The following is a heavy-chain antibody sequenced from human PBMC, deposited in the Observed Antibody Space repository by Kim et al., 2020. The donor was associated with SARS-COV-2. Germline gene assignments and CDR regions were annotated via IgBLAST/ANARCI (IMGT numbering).Heavy chain of an antibody. V-gene: IGHV1-2*06. J-gene: IGHJ6*02. CDR2: INPNSGGT. Sequence: ASVKVSCKASGYTFTGYYMHWVRQAPGQGLEWMGRINPNSGGTNYAQKFQGRVTMTRDTSISTAYMELSRLRSDDTAVYYCARDPAAAPKTPYYYYYYGMDVWGQGTTVTVSS. CDR1: GYTFTGYY. CDR3: ARDPAAAPKTPYYYYYYGMDV. D-gene: IGHD2-2*01.